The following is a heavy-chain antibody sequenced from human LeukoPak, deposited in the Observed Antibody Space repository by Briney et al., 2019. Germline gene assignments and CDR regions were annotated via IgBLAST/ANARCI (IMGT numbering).Heavy chain of an antibody. Sequence: GGSLRLSCAASGFTFSSYAMSWVRQAPGKGLVWVSHINSDGSWTSYADSVKGRFTISKDNAKNTVCLQMNNLRAEDTAVYYCVSFYETYWGRGTLVTVSS. CDR1: GFTFSSYA. CDR2: INSDGSWT. J-gene: IGHJ4*02. D-gene: IGHD2/OR15-2a*01. V-gene: IGHV3-74*01. CDR3: VSFYETY.